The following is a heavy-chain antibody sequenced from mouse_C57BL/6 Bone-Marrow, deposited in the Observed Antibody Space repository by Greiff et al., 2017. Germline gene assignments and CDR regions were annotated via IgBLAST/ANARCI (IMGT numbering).Heavy chain of an antibody. D-gene: IGHD1-1*01. J-gene: IGHJ1*03. Sequence: QVQLQQPGAELARPGASVKLSCKASGYTFTSYGISWVKQRTGQGLEWIGEIYPRSGNTYYNEKFKGKATLTADKSSSTAYMELRSLTSEDSAVYFCARSNYYGWYFDVWGTGTTVTVSS. V-gene: IGHV1-81*01. CDR3: ARSNYYGWYFDV. CDR1: GYTFTSYG. CDR2: IYPRSGNT.